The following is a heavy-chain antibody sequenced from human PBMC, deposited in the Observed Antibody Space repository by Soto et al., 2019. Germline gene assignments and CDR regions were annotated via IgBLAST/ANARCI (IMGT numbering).Heavy chain of an antibody. Sequence: GGSLRLSCAASGFTFSSYGMHWVRQAPGKGLEWVAVIWYDGSNKYYADSVKGRFTISRDNSKNTLYLQMNSLRAEDKAVYYCARDLYQFAPKITIFGVVHTPYYYYGMDVWGQGTTVTVSS. CDR2: IWYDGSNK. CDR1: GFTFSSYG. D-gene: IGHD3-3*01. J-gene: IGHJ6*02. V-gene: IGHV3-33*01. CDR3: ARDLYQFAPKITIFGVVHTPYYYYGMDV.